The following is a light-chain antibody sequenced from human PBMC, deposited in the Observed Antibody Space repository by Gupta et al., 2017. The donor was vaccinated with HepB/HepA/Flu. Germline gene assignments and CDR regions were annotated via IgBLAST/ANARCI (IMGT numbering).Light chain of an antibody. J-gene: IGKJ3*01. CDR2: DAS. CDR1: QDISNY. Sequence: DIQMTQSPSSLSASVGDRVTITCQASQDISNYLNWYQQKPGKAPKRLIYDASNLETGVPSRFSGSGSGTDFTFTISSLQPEDIATYYCLQYDNPLFTFGPGTKVDIK. CDR3: LQYDNPLFT. V-gene: IGKV1-33*01.